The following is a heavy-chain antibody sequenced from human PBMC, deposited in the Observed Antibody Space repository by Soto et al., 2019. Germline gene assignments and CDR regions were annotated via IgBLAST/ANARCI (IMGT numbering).Heavy chain of an antibody. D-gene: IGHD3-22*01. CDR2: ISSSSSYT. V-gene: IGHV3-11*05. J-gene: IGHJ2*01. CDR1: GFTFSDYY. CDR3: ARGVLILGQYFDL. Sequence: QVQLVESGGGLVKPGGSLRLSCAASGFTFSDYYMSWIRQAPGKGLEWVSYISSSSSYTNYADSVKGRFTISRDNAKNSLYLQMNSLRAEDTAVYYWARGVLILGQYFDLWGRGTLVTVSS.